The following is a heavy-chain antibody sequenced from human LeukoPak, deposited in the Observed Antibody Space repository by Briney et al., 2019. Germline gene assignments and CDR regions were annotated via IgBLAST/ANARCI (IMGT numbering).Heavy chain of an antibody. Sequence: ASVKVSCKASGYTFTSYGISWVRQAPGQGLEWMGWISAYNGNTNYAQKLQGRVTMTRNTSISTAYMELSSLRSEDTAVYYCARNQGYDFWSGYGGDYYYYMDVWGKGTTVTVSS. CDR2: ISAYNGNT. V-gene: IGHV1-18*01. D-gene: IGHD3-3*01. CDR3: ARNQGYDFWSGYGGDYYYYMDV. J-gene: IGHJ6*03. CDR1: GYTFTSYG.